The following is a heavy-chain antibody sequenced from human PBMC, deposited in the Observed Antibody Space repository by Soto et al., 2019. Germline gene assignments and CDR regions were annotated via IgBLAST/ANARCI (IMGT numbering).Heavy chain of an antibody. CDR1: GCPFTNYA. CDR3: AREVGAPSGWLDP. D-gene: IGHD1-26*01. J-gene: IGHJ5*02. CDR2: ISATGGLK. V-gene: IGHV3-23*01. Sequence: GGCLRISCAASGCPFTNYAMTWVRQSPGKGLQWVSGISATGGLKYYADSVQGRFTISRDNSKNTLYLQMDNLRDDDTAIYYCAREVGAPSGWLDPWGQGNQVTVSS.